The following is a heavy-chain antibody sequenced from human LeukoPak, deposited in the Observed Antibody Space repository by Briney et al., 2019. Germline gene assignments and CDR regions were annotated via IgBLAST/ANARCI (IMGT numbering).Heavy chain of an antibody. CDR3: GRDQTPFY. Sequence: GGSLRLSCAASGFTVSSNYMTWVRQAPGKGLEWVATIKDDGSEDYYLDSVKGRFTISRDNAKSSMWLQMSSLRAEDTAVYYCGRDQTPFYWGQGSLVTVSS. CDR1: GFTVSSNY. J-gene: IGHJ4*02. V-gene: IGHV3-7*01. D-gene: IGHD2-15*01. CDR2: IKDDGSED.